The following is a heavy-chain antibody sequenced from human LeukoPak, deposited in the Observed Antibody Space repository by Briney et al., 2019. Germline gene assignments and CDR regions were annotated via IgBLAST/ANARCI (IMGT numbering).Heavy chain of an antibody. CDR3: ARDPYSGNYGAYYYYYMDV. J-gene: IGHJ6*03. D-gene: IGHD1-26*01. CDR2: ITSSSTYI. V-gene: IGHV3-21*01. Sequence: GSLRLSCAASGFTVSSNYMSWVRQAPGKGLEWVSSITSSSTYIYYADSVRGRFTISRDNAKNSLYLQMNSLRAEDTAVYFCARDPYSGNYGAYYYYYMDVWGKGTTVTISS. CDR1: GFTVSSNY.